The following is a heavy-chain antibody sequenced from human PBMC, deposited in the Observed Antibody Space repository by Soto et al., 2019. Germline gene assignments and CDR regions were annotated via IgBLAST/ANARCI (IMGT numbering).Heavy chain of an antibody. CDR3: VRERLGIGTWYFDL. CDR1: GLCCSRCG. D-gene: IGHD7-27*01. CDR2: IATSGST. J-gene: IGHJ2*01. Sequence: VWGLCCSRCGMHQFRQNTGKRLEWVSAIATSGSTHYAASVQGRFTISREDAKNSLFLQINSLRDGDTATYYCVRERLGIGTWYFDLWGRGTLVTVSS. V-gene: IGHV3-13*04.